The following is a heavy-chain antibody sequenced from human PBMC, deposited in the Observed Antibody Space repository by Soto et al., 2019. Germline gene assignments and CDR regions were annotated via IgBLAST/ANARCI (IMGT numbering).Heavy chain of an antibody. J-gene: IGHJ4*02. CDR1: GFTFSSYA. D-gene: IGHD2-15*01. Sequence: GGSLRLSCAASGFTFSSYAMHWVRQAPGKGLEWVAVISSDGSNKYYADSVKGRFTISRDNSKNTLYPQMNSLRAEDTAVYYCARFKGCSGGTCYSYFDYWGQGTLVTVSS. V-gene: IGHV3-30-3*01. CDR3: ARFKGCSGGTCYSYFDY. CDR2: ISSDGSNK.